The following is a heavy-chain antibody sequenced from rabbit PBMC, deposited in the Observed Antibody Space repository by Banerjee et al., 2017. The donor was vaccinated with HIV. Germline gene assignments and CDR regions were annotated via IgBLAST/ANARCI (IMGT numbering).Heavy chain of an antibody. CDR2: ISTGDGST. Sequence: QEQLVETGGGLVQPGGSLTLSCTASGFTISSSYWMSWVRQAPGKGLEWIGYISTGDGSTYYASWVNGRFTISSDNAQNTVSLQMNSLTAADTATYFCVRAHVSSSGYYTYLYLWGPGTLVTVS. D-gene: IGHD1-1*01. CDR3: VRAHVSSSGYYTYLYL. J-gene: IGHJ4*01. CDR1: GFTISSSYW. V-gene: IGHV1S47*01.